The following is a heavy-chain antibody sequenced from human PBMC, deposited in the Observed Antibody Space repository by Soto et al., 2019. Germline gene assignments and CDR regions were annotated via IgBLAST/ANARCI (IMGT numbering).Heavy chain of an antibody. CDR1: GFTFSSYA. D-gene: IGHD3-3*01. V-gene: IGHV3-23*01. CDR3: AKADYDFWSGYYTSHGQYFQH. Sequence: PGGSLRLSCAASGFTFSSYAMSWVRQAPGKGLEWVSAISGSGGSTYYADSVKGRFTISRDNSKNTLYLQMNSPRAEDTAVYYCAKADYDFWSGYYTSHGQYFQHWGQGTLVTVSS. CDR2: ISGSGGST. J-gene: IGHJ1*01.